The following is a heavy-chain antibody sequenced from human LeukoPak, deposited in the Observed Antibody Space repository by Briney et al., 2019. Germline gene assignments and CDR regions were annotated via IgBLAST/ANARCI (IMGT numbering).Heavy chain of an antibody. D-gene: IGHD6-13*01. J-gene: IGHJ6*02. CDR3: ARDAYSSSWAYYYYYGMDV. CDR1: GFTFSDYY. V-gene: IGHV3-11*01. Sequence: GGSLRLSCAASGFTFSDYYMSWIRQAPGKGLEWVSYISSSGSTIYYADSVKGRFTISRDNAKNSLYLQMNSLRAEDTAVYYCARDAYSSSWAYYYYYGMDVWGQGTTVTVSS. CDR2: ISSSGSTI.